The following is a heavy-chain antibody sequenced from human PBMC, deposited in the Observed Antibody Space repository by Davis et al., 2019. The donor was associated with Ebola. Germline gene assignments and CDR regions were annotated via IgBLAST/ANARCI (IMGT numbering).Heavy chain of an antibody. D-gene: IGHD3-16*01. Sequence: PSETLSLTCTVSGGSVSSGSYYWSWIRQPPGKGLEWIGEINHSGSTNYNPSLRSRLTISVDTSKNQFSVKLSSVTAADTAVYYCARAPYYDSLWGTTDGFDPWGQGTLVTVSS. CDR2: INHSGST. CDR1: GGSVSSGSYY. V-gene: IGHV4-61*01. CDR3: ARAPYYDSLWGTTDGFDP. J-gene: IGHJ5*02.